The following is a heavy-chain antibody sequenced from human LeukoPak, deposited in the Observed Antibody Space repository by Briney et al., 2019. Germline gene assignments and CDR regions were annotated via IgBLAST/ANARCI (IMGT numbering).Heavy chain of an antibody. CDR2: IKQDGSEK. Sequence: PGGSLRLSCAASGFTFSSYWMSWVRQTPGKGLEWVANIKQDGSEKYYVDSVKGRFTISRDNAKNSLYLQMNSLRAEHTAVYYCARGASSSGYGYWGQGTLVTVSS. J-gene: IGHJ4*02. CDR3: ARGASSSGYGY. CDR1: GFTFSSYW. D-gene: IGHD3-22*01. V-gene: IGHV3-7*01.